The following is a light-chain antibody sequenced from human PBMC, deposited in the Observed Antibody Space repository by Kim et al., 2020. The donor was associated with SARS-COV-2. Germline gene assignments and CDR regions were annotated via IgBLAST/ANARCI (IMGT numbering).Light chain of an antibody. Sequence: HSLTTPSTGTSSDIGSYNLGAWDQQHPGKATKLMVYEVSKRPSGVSNRFSGSKSGNTASLTISGLQAEDEADYYCCSYAGSSTWVFGGGTQLTVL. V-gene: IGLV2-23*02. CDR1: SSDIGSYNL. J-gene: IGLJ3*02. CDR2: EVS. CDR3: CSYAGSSTWV.